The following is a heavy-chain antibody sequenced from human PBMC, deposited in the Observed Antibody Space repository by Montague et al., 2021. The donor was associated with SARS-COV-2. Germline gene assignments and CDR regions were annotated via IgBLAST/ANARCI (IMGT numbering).Heavy chain of an antibody. D-gene: IGHD3-22*01. V-gene: IGHV4-39*01. CDR1: GDSISSSNYY. Sequence: SETLSLTCTVSGDSISSSNYYWGWIRQPPGKGLEWIGSIYYSGSTYYNPSLKSRVTIFVDTSKNQFSLKLSSVTAADTAVYYCASPTYYYDSSGSDAFDIWGQGTMVTVSS. J-gene: IGHJ3*02. CDR2: IYYSGST. CDR3: ASPTYYYDSSGSDAFDI.